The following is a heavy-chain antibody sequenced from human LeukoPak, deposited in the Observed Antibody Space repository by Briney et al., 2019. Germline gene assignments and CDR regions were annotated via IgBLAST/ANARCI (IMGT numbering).Heavy chain of an antibody. D-gene: IGHD3-22*01. CDR2: IIPIFGTA. J-gene: IGHJ4*02. CDR3: ARDYYDSSGYSAH. V-gene: IGHV1-69*05. Sequence: SVKVSCKASGGTFSSYAISWVRQAPGQGLEWMGGIIPIFGTANYAQKFQGRVTITTDESTSTAYMEPSSLRSEDTAVYYCARDYYDSSGYSAHWGQGTLVTVSS. CDR1: GGTFSSYA.